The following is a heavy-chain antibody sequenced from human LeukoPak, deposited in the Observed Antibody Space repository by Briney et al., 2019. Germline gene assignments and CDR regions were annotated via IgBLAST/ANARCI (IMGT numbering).Heavy chain of an antibody. CDR1: GGSLGSDY. CDR2: LYYTGST. V-gene: IGHV4-59*01. D-gene: IGHD5-24*01. CDR3: ARRTDGYNFFDN. J-gene: IGHJ4*02. Sequence: SETLSLTCIVSGGSLGSDYWSWIRRPPGKGLEWIGDLYYTGSTRYNPSLESRVTASLDKSNNQFSLKLTSVTAADTAFYYCARRTDGYNFFDNWGQGTLVTVPS.